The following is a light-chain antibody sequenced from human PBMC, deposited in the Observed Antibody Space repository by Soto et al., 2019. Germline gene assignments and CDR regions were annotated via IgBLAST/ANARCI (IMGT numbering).Light chain of an antibody. CDR1: TSNIGRHS. Sequence: QSVLAQSPSASSTPGQRVAISCSGSTSNIGRHSVSCYQHVPGTAPKLLIYSDYQRPSRVPDRFSGSKSGTSASLAISVLQSEDEADYYCAVWCDSLNGVVFGGGTKVTVL. J-gene: IGLJ2*01. V-gene: IGLV1-44*01. CDR2: SDY. CDR3: AVWCDSLNGVV.